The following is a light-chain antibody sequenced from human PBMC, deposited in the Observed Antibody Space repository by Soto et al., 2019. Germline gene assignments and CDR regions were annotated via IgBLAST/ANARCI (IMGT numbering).Light chain of an antibody. CDR1: QNINSW. J-gene: IGKJ1*01. CDR3: QQYNSASPET. V-gene: IGKV1-5*03. CDR2: KAS. Sequence: DIHMTQSNSTRSASLGDRVTITCRASQNINSWLAWYQQKPGKAPKLLIYKASSLESGVPSRFSGSGSGTEFTLTISSLQPDDFATYYCQQYNSASPETFGQGTKVDIK.